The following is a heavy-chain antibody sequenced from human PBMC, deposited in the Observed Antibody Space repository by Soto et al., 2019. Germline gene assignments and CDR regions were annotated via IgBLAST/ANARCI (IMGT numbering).Heavy chain of an antibody. V-gene: IGHV1-18*04. CDR2: ISVYNGKT. J-gene: IGHJ4*02. CDR3: AIWAGQNRDFGGPYDY. Sequence: QVQLVQSGAEVKKPGASVKVSCKASGYTFSSYGITWVRQAPRQGLEWRGWISVYNGKTNYAQKVQGRVTLTTDTSTTTAYMELRSLRSDDTAVYYCAIWAGQNRDFGGPYDYWGQGTLVTVSS. D-gene: IGHD4-17*01. CDR1: GYTFSSYG.